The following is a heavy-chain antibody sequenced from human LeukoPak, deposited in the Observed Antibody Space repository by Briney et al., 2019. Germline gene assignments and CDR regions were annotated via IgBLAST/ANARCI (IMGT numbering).Heavy chain of an antibody. CDR2: ISSSSSYI. J-gene: IGHJ3*01. D-gene: IGHD2-2*01. CDR1: GFTFSSYR. V-gene: IGHV3-21*01. CDR3: ASEGSRDHAYDF. Sequence: GGSLRLSCAASGFTFSSYRMNWVRQAPGKGLEWVSSISSSSSYIYYADSVEGRFTISRDNAKNSMYMQMNSLRAEDTAVYYCASEGSRDHAYDFWGQGTMVTVSS.